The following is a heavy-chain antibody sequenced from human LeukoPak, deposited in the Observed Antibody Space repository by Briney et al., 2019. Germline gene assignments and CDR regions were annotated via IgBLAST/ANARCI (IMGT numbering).Heavy chain of an antibody. Sequence: GDSVKVSCKASGYTFTGNYLHWVRQAPGQGLEWMGWINPNNDDTNYAQKFQGRVTMTRDTSLSTAYMELSRLRSDDTAVYYCARTPYSSGTYDYWGQGTLVTVSS. V-gene: IGHV1-2*02. J-gene: IGHJ4*02. CDR2: INPNNDDT. CDR1: GYTFTGNY. CDR3: ARTPYSSGTYDY. D-gene: IGHD1-26*01.